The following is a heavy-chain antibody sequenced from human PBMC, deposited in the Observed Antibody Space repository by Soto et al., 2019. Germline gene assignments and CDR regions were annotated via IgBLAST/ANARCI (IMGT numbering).Heavy chain of an antibody. CDR3: ARVNFGGGTSTLNWSDP. D-gene: IGHD1-7*01. Sequence: GGSLRLSCAASGFTFSSYWMSWVRQAPGKGLEWVANIKQDGSEKYYVDSVKGRFTISRDNAKNSLYLQMNSLRAEDTAVYYCARVNFGGGTSTLNWSDPWGQGTLVTVSS. J-gene: IGHJ5*02. CDR1: GFTFSSYW. CDR2: IKQDGSEK. V-gene: IGHV3-7*05.